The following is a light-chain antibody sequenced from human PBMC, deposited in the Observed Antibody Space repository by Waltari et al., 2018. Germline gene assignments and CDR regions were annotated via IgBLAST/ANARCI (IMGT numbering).Light chain of an antibody. CDR3: QQYGSSVMYT. J-gene: IGKJ2*01. V-gene: IGKV3-20*01. Sequence: EVVLTQSPGTLSLSPGEIATLPCRASQILLRSRLAWYQQKVGQAPRLHIYAASYRATGIPDRFSGGGSGTDFSLIITRVEPEDVALYYCQQYGSSVMYTFGQGTKLEI. CDR1: QILLRSR. CDR2: AAS.